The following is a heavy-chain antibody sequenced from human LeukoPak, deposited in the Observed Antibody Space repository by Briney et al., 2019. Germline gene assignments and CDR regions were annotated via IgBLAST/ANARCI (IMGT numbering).Heavy chain of an antibody. CDR3: ARVGYYGSGSYLYYYYYMDV. CDR2: IYTSGST. J-gene: IGHJ6*03. CDR1: GGSISSGSYY. V-gene: IGHV4-61*02. D-gene: IGHD3-10*01. Sequence: SQTLSLTCTVSGGSISSGSYYWSWIRQPAGKGLEWIGRIYTSGSTNYNPSLKSRVTISVDTSKNQFSLKLSSVTAADTAAYYCARVGYYGSGSYLYYYYYMDVWGKGTTVTISS.